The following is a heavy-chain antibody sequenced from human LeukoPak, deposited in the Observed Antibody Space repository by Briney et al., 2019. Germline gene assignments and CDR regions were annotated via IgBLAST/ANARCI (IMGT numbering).Heavy chain of an antibody. Sequence: PLASVKVSCKASGYSFTIYGITWVRQAPGQGLEWMGWISTYNGNTKYAQNLQGRVTMTTDTSTSTAYMELRSLRSDDTAVYYCARDSNQYEAVHAFHYWGQGTLVTVSS. D-gene: IGHD2-8*01. CDR2: ISTYNGNT. J-gene: IGHJ4*02. V-gene: IGHV1-18*01. CDR1: GYSFTIYG. CDR3: ARDSNQYEAVHAFHY.